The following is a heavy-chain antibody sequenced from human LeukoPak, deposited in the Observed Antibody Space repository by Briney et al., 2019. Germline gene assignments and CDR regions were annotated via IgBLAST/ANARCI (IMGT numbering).Heavy chain of an antibody. Sequence: SQTLSLTCTVSAGSINSDDYYWGWIRQPPGKGLEWIGSIYHSGSTYYNPSLKSRVTISVDTSKNQFSLKLSSVTAADTAVYYCARLIPDFWSGYYTFWFDPWGQGTLVTVSS. V-gene: IGHV4-39*07. CDR1: AGSINSDDYY. J-gene: IGHJ5*02. CDR3: ARLIPDFWSGYYTFWFDP. CDR2: IYHSGST. D-gene: IGHD3-3*01.